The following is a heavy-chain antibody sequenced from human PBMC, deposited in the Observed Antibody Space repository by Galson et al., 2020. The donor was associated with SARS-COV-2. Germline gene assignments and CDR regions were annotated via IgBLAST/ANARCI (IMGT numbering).Heavy chain of an antibody. J-gene: IGHJ5*02. D-gene: IGHD3-10*01. CDR1: GDSVSSKSAA. CDR3: VRNFYGSGTYYNNGGA. CDR2: TYYRSKWSS. V-gene: IGHV6-1*01. Sequence: SETLSLTCAISGDSVSSKSAAWNWIRQSPSRGLEWLGRTYYRSKWSSDYAVSVKSRITVNPDTSKNQFSLQLNSVTPEDTAMYYCVRNFYGSGTYYNNGGAWGQGILVTVSS.